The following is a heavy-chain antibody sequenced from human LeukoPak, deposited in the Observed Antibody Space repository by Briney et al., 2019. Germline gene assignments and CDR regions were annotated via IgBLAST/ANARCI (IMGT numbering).Heavy chain of an antibody. Sequence: KSSETLSLTCTVSGGSISGYYWNWIRQPPGKGLEWIGYIYYSGSTNYSPSLKSRVTISLDTSKNQFSLKLSSVTAADTAVYFCARAGYSYGYQDYWGQGTVVTVSS. CDR2: IYYSGST. CDR1: GGSISGYY. V-gene: IGHV4-59*01. CDR3: ARAGYSYGYQDY. J-gene: IGHJ4*02. D-gene: IGHD5-18*01.